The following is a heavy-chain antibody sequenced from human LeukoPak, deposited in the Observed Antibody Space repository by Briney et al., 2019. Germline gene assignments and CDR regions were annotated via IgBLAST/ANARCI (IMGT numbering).Heavy chain of an antibody. CDR1: GGPMYSYY. J-gene: IGHJ4*02. CDR2: IYTDGST. Sequence: SETLSLTCTVSGGPMYSYYWTWIRQPAGTGLEWIGRIYTDGSTNYDPSLKSRVTMSVDTSKKEFSLKLNSVTAADTAIYYCATYKQVLAFDSWGQGTLVTVSS. V-gene: IGHV4-4*07. CDR3: ATYKQVLAFDS. D-gene: IGHD4/OR15-4a*01.